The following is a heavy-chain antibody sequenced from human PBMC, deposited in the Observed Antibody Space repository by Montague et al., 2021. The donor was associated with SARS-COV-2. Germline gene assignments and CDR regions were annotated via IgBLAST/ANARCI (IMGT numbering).Heavy chain of an antibody. D-gene: IGHD4-11*01. V-gene: IGHV3-33*01. CDR3: ARGPTGWDPFDI. CDR2: TWSDGSSK. CDR1: GFTFTSYA. Sequence: SLRLSCAASGFTFTSYAMNWVRQAPGKGLEWVAATWSDGSSKYYADSVKSRFTISRDNSKNTLYLQMNSLRAEDTAVYYCARGPTGWDPFDIWGQGTMVTVSS. J-gene: IGHJ3*02.